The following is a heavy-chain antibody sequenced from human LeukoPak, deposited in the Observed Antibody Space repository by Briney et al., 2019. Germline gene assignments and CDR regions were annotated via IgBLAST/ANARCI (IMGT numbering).Heavy chain of an antibody. Sequence: GGSLRLSCAASGFTFSNAWMSWVRQAPGKGLEWVSVIYSGGSTYYADSVKGRFTISRDNSKNTLYLQMNSLRAEDTAVYYCARDLVTTAWGQGTLVTVSS. CDR1: GFTFSNAW. J-gene: IGHJ4*02. CDR3: ARDLVTTA. V-gene: IGHV3-53*01. D-gene: IGHD1-1*01. CDR2: IYSGGST.